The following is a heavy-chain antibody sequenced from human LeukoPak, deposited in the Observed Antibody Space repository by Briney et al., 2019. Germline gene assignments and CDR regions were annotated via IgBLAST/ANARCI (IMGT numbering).Heavy chain of an antibody. D-gene: IGHD3-10*01. CDR2: IYYSGST. J-gene: IGHJ4*02. Sequence: SETLSLTCTGSGGSISSGEYYWSWICQPPGKGLEWIGYIYYSGSTYYNPSLKSRVTISVDTSKNQFSLKLSSVTAADTAVYYCARVGSITLDYWGQGTLVTVSS. CDR3: ARVGSITLDY. V-gene: IGHV4-30-4*01. CDR1: GGSISSGEYY.